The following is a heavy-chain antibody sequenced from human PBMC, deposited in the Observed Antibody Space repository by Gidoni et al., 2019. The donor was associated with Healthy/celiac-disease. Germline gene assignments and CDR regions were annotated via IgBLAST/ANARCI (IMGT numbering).Heavy chain of an antibody. Sequence: QVQLVQSGAEVKTPGASVKVSCKASGYTFTRYGISWVRQAPGQGLEWMGWISAYNGNTNYAQKLQGRVTMTTDTSTSTAYMELRSLRSDDTAVYYCATPSVGINYYYYGMDVWGQGTTVTVSS. CDR3: ATPSVGINYYYYGMDV. D-gene: IGHD2-15*01. CDR1: GYTFTRYG. V-gene: IGHV1-18*01. CDR2: ISAYNGNT. J-gene: IGHJ6*02.